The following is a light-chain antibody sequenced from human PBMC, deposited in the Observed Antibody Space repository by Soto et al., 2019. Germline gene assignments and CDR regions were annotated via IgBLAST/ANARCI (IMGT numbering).Light chain of an antibody. V-gene: IGKV3-15*01. CDR3: QQYSKWPWT. CDR2: DAS. CDR1: QSVSNS. Sequence: EIVMTQSPATLSVSPGERATLSCRASQSVSNSLAWHQQKPGQGPRLLIYDASTRDTGIPARFSGSGSGTDFPLTISSLQSEDFAVYYCQQYSKWPWTFGQGTKVEI. J-gene: IGKJ1*01.